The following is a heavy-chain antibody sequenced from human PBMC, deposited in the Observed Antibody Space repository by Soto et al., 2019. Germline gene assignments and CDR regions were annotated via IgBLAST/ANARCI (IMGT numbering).Heavy chain of an antibody. Sequence: GGSLRLSCAASGFTFSSYWMSWVRQAPGKGLEWVANIKQDGSETYATAYAASVKGRFTISRDDSKNTAYLQMNSLESEDTAVYYCSRDDSDWFFNWGRGTLVTVSS. D-gene: IGHD3-9*01. CDR1: GFTFSSYW. CDR3: SRDDSDWFFN. CDR2: IKQDGSET. J-gene: IGHJ4*02. V-gene: IGHV3-7*03.